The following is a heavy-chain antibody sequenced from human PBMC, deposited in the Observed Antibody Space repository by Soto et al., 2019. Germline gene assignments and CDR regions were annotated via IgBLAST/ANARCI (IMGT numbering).Heavy chain of an antibody. D-gene: IGHD2-21*02. J-gene: IGHJ4*02. CDR3: ARGTKAYCGGDCLGDGY. CDR2: MIPIFGTA. CDR1: GGTFSSYA. V-gene: IGHV1-69*01. Sequence: QVQLVQSGAEVKKPGSSVKVSCKASGGTFSSYAISWVRQAPGQGLEWMGGMIPIFGTANYAQKFQGRVKSTADQSKSRAYVEPSSLRAEDTAVYYCARGTKAYCGGDCLGDGYWGQGTLVTVSS.